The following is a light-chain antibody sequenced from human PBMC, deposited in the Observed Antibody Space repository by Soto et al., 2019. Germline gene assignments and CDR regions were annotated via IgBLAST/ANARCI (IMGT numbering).Light chain of an antibody. J-gene: IGKJ5*01. CDR2: DAS. V-gene: IGKV3-20*01. CDR1: QSVSNNY. Sequence: EIVLTQSPGTLSLSPGERATLSCRASQSVSNNYLAWYHQKPGQAPRLLIYDASSRATGIPDRFSGSGSGTDFTLTISRLEPEDFAVYFCQQYGSSPITFGQGTRLEIK. CDR3: QQYGSSPIT.